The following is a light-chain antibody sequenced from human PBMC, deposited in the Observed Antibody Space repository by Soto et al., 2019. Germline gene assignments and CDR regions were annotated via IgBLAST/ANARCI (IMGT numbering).Light chain of an antibody. V-gene: IGLV2-8*01. CDR3: SSYAGSSNV. Sequence: QSALTQPPSASGSPGQSVAISCTGTSSDVGGYNYVSWYQQHPGKAPKLMIYEVNKRPSGVRDRFSGSKSGNTAALTVSGFQAEDEADYSCSSYAGSSNVFGAGTKVTVL. CDR2: EVN. CDR1: SSDVGGYNY. J-gene: IGLJ1*01.